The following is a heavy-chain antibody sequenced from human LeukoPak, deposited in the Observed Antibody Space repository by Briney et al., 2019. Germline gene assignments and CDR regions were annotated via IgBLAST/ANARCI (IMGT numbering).Heavy chain of an antibody. CDR3: ARNSHGYGSGWQQFNFDY. J-gene: IGHJ4*02. CDR2: IDTYNGNT. V-gene: IGHV1-18*01. Sequence: ASVKVSCKASGYTFTNYGITWVRQAPGQGLEWMGWIDTYNGNTNYAQRLQGRVTMTTDTSTSTAYMELRGLRSDDTAIYYCARNSHGYGSGWQQFNFDYWGQGTLVTVS. D-gene: IGHD6-19*01. CDR1: GYTFTNYG.